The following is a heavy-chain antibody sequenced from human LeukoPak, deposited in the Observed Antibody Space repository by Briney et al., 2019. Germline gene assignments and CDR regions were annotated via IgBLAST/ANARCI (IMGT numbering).Heavy chain of an antibody. D-gene: IGHD2-21*01. V-gene: IGHV3-23*01. CDR2: ISGSGTNT. CDR3: AKSNRPVIAMVVLDY. CDR1: GFTFISNW. Sequence: GGSLRLSCAASGFTFISNWMSWGRQAPGKGLEWVSVISGSGTNTYYADSVKGGFTISREHYKNTLYLQMNSLRAEDTAVYYCAKSNRPVIAMVVLDYWGQGTLVTVSS. J-gene: IGHJ4*02.